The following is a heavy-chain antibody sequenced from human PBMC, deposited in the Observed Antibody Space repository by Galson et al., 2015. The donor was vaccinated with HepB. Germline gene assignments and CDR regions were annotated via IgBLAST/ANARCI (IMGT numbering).Heavy chain of an antibody. CDR1: GFTFDDYA. J-gene: IGHJ6*03. Sequence: SLRLSCAASGFTFDDYAMHWIRQAPGKGLEWVSGISWNSGSRAYADSVKGRFTISRDNANNSLYLQMNGLRGGDTALYYCAKGGGASLLYYYSYMDVWGKGSTVTVSS. D-gene: IGHD1-26*01. V-gene: IGHV3-9*01. CDR2: ISWNSGSR. CDR3: AKGGGASLLYYYSYMDV.